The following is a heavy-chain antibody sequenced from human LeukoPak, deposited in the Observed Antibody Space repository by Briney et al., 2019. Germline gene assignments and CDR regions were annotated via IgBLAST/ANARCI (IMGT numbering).Heavy chain of an antibody. Sequence: GGSLRLSCAASTFSVNNNYIDWVRQAPGKGLEWVSSLDNFGAKYYGDSVTGRFTVSRDLSKNTVYLQMSSLRADDTAVYYCAGGTYYGTGTRPGYLNYWGRGTLVTVSS. CDR3: AGGTYYGTGTRPGYLNY. J-gene: IGHJ4*02. D-gene: IGHD3-10*01. V-gene: IGHV3-53*01. CDR2: LDNFGAK. CDR1: TFSVNNNY.